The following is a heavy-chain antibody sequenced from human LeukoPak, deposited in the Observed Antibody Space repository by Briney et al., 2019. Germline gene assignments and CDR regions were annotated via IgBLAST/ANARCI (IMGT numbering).Heavy chain of an antibody. CDR3: ARGSGILTGDKRDYYYYYMDV. V-gene: IGHV4-61*02. CDR1: GGSISSGSYY. CDR2: IYTSGST. J-gene: IGHJ6*03. D-gene: IGHD3-9*01. Sequence: PSETLSLTCTVSGGSISSGSYYWSWIRQPAGKGLEWIGRIYTSGSTNYNPSLKSRVTISVDTSKNQFSLKLSSVTAADTAVYYCARGSGILTGDKRDYYYYYMDVWGKGTTATVSS.